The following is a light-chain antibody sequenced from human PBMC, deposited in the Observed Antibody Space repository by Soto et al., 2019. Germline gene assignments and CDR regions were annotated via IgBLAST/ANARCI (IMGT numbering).Light chain of an antibody. CDR3: SSYTSYTTLWV. V-gene: IGLV2-14*01. J-gene: IGLJ3*02. CDR2: GVT. Sequence: QPASVSGSPGQSITISCTGTDSDIGNYNYVSWYQQHPGKAPKLMIYGVTNRPSGVSDRFSGSKSGNAASLTISGLQAEDEADYYCSSYTSYTTLWVFGGGTQLTVL. CDR1: DSDIGNYNY.